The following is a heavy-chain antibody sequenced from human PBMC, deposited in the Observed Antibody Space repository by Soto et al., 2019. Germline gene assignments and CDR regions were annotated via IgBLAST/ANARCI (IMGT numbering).Heavy chain of an antibody. CDR3: ARVRAYCTNGVCWTPDAFDI. Sequence: GASVKVSCKASGYTFTSYAMHWVRQAPGQRLEWMGWINAGNGNTKYSQKFQGRVTITRDTSASTAYMELSSLRSEDTAVYYCARVRAYCTNGVCWTPDAFDIWGQGTMVTVSS. V-gene: IGHV1-3*01. D-gene: IGHD2-8*01. CDR1: GYTFTSYA. CDR2: INAGNGNT. J-gene: IGHJ3*02.